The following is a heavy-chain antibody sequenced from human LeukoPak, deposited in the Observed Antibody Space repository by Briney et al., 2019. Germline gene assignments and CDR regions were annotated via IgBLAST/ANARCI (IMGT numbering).Heavy chain of an antibody. CDR3: ARLPRDPIAAAGHYYYGMDV. J-gene: IGHJ6*02. CDR2: VHYSEST. V-gene: IGHV4-59*08. CDR1: GGSISSYF. Sequence: SETLSLTCTASGGSISSYFWSWIRQPPGKGLEWIAYVHYSESTNYNPSLKSRVTISVDTSKNQFSLKLSSVTAADTAVYYCARLPRDPIAAAGHYYYGMDVWGQGTTVTVSS. D-gene: IGHD6-13*01.